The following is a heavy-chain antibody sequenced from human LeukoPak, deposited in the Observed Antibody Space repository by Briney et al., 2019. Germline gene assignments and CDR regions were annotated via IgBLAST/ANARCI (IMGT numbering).Heavy chain of an antibody. CDR2: INVDNGDT. D-gene: IGHD1-1*01. CDR3: AKDRGGTGDFDF. V-gene: IGHV1-3*01. CDR1: GYTFSSYV. J-gene: IGHJ4*02. Sequence: GASVKVSCKASGYTFSSYVIHWLRRAPGQRLEWMGWINVDNGDTKYSQKFQGRVTIARDTSASTAYMELSSLRSEDTAIYYCAKDRGGTGDFDFWGQETLVTVSS.